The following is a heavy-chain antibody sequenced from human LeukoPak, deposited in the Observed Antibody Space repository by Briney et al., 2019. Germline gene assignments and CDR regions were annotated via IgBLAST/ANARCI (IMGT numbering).Heavy chain of an antibody. D-gene: IGHD4-17*01. Sequence: PGGSLRLSCAASGFTFSSYAMSWVRQAPGKGLEWVSAISGSGGSTYYADSVKGRFTISRDNSKNTLYLQMNSLRAEDTAVYYCARDRLTTDGDPYDAFDIWGQGTMVTVSS. J-gene: IGHJ3*02. V-gene: IGHV3-23*01. CDR1: GFTFSSYA. CDR2: ISGSGGST. CDR3: ARDRLTTDGDPYDAFDI.